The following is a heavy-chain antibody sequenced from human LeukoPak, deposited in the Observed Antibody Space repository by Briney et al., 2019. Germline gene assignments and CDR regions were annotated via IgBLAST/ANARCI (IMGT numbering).Heavy chain of an antibody. V-gene: IGHV1-2*02. Sequence: ASVKVSCTASGYTFTGYYMHWVRQAPGQGLEWMGWINPNSGGTNYAQKFQGRVTMTRDTSISTAYMELSRLRSDDTAVYYCARGNIVATMPFDYWGQGTLVTVSS. CDR1: GYTFTGYY. D-gene: IGHD5-12*01. CDR2: INPNSGGT. J-gene: IGHJ4*02. CDR3: ARGNIVATMPFDY.